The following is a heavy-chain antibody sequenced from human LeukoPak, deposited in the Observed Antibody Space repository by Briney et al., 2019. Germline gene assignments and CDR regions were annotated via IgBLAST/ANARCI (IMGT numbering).Heavy chain of an antibody. CDR2: IKQDGSEK. D-gene: IGHD6-13*01. CDR1: GLTFSSYW. V-gene: IGHV3-7*01. J-gene: IGHJ6*03. CDR3: ARYRTAAGNADYMDV. Sequence: PGGSLRLSCAASGLTFSSYWMSWVRQARGKGLEWVANIKQDGSEKYYVDSVKGRFTISRDNAKNSLYLQMNSLRAEDTGVYYCARYRTAAGNADYMDVWGKGSTVTVSS.